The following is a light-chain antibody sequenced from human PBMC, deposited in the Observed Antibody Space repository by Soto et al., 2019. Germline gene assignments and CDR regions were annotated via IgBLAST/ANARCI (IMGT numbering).Light chain of an antibody. J-gene: IGKJ1*01. V-gene: IGKV1-5*01. Sequence: DIQMTQSPSTLSASVGDRVTISCRASQTVSQWLAWYQQKGGKAPKLVIYDASRLQSGVPSRFSGGGSATEFTLTISSLQPDDFATYYCQQYNSYPWTFGQGTKVDIK. CDR1: QTVSQW. CDR3: QQYNSYPWT. CDR2: DAS.